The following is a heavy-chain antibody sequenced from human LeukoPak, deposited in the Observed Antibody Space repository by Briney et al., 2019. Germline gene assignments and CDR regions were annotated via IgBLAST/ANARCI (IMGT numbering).Heavy chain of an antibody. CDR3: ARDRSPAPGAFDI. V-gene: IGHV3-11*04. CDR1: GFTFSDYH. D-gene: IGHD3-10*01. CDR2: ISSSGSTI. Sequence: GGSLRLSCAASGFTFSDYHMSWIRQAPGKGLEWVSYISSSGSTIYYADSVKGRFTISRDNAKNSLYLQMNSLRAEDTAVYYCARDRSPAPGAFDIWGQGTMVTVSS. J-gene: IGHJ3*02.